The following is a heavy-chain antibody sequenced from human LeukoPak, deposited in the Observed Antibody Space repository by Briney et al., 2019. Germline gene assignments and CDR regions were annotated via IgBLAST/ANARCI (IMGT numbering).Heavy chain of an antibody. CDR3: ARHSSPHAGSSSWYDF. D-gene: IGHD2-15*01. CDR1: GGSISSSTYH. Sequence: SETLSLTCTVSGGSISSSTYHWGWIRQPPGKGLEWIGSICYSGNTYYNPSLKSRVTISVDTSKNQFSVKLSSVTAADTAVYYCARHSSPHAGSSSWYDFWGQGTLVTVSS. J-gene: IGHJ5*01. V-gene: IGHV4-39*01. CDR2: ICYSGNT.